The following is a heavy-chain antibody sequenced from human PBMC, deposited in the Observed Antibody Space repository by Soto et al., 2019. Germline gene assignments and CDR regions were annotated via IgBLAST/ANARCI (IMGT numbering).Heavy chain of an antibody. CDR3: ARSERYCSGGSCYYGGWFDP. V-gene: IGHV4-39*01. CDR2: IYYSGST. J-gene: IGHJ5*02. D-gene: IGHD2-15*01. Sequence: PSETLSLTCDVSGGSISSSSYYWGWIRQPPGKGLEWIGSIYYSGSTYYNPSLKIRVTISVDTSKNQFSLKLSSVTAADTAVYYCARSERYCSGGSCYYGGWFDPWGQGTLVTVSS. CDR1: GGSISSSSYY.